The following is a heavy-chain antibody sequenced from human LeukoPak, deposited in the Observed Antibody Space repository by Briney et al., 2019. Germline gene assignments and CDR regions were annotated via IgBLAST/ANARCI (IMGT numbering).Heavy chain of an antibody. J-gene: IGHJ5*02. V-gene: IGHV3-48*03. D-gene: IGHD6-13*01. Sequence: GGSLRLSCAASGFTFSSYEMNWVRQAPGKGLEWVSYISSSGSTIYYADSVKGRFTISRDNAKNSLYLQMNSLRAEDTAVYYCARGTEYSSSWYGDSWFDPWGQGTLVTVSS. CDR3: ARGTEYSSSWYGDSWFDP. CDR2: ISSSGSTI. CDR1: GFTFSSYE.